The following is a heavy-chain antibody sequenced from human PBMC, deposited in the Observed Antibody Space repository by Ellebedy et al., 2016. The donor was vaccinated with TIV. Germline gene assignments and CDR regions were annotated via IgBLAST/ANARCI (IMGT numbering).Heavy chain of an antibody. CDR3: ARGASLYGDYVFDY. Sequence: PGGSLRLSCAASGFTFSTYTMNWVRQAPGKGLEWVSSISNSSSYLYYADSVKGRFTTSRDNSKNTVYLQMNSLRAGDTAVYYCARGASLYGDYVFDYWGQGTLVTVSS. D-gene: IGHD4-17*01. V-gene: IGHV3-21*01. CDR1: GFTFSTYT. J-gene: IGHJ4*02. CDR2: ISNSSSYL.